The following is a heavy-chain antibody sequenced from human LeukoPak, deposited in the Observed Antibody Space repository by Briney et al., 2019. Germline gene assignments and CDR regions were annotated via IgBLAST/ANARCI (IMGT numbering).Heavy chain of an antibody. CDR2: IIPIFGTA. CDR1: GGTFSSYA. J-gene: IGHJ6*01. V-gene: IGHV1-69*05. CDR3: ARTYGDYDYYYGMDV. Sequence: GSSVKVSCRASGGTFSSYAISWVRQATGQGLEWMGGIIPIFGTANYAQKFQGRVTITTDESTSTAYVELNSLRVEDTAVYYCARTYGDYDYYYGMDVWGQGTTVTVSS. D-gene: IGHD4-17*01.